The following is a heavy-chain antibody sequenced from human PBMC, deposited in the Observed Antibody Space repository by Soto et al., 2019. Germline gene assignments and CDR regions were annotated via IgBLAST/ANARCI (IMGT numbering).Heavy chain of an antibody. J-gene: IGHJ4*02. D-gene: IGHD6-6*01. CDR3: ARAQPTYSSSYFDY. Sequence: EVQLLESGGDLVQPGGSLRLSCAASGFTFRSYAMSWVRQAPGKGLEWVSTLSGGGADPYYTGSVKGRFTISRDNSKNTLYLQMSSLRAEDTAVYYCARAQPTYSSSYFDYWGQGTLVALSS. CDR2: LSGGGADP. V-gene: IGHV3-23*01. CDR1: GFTFRSYA.